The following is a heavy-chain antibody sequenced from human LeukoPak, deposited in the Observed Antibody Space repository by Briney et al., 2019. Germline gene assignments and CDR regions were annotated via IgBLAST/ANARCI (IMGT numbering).Heavy chain of an antibody. CDR1: GGSISTYY. CDR3: ARGPNYFDY. J-gene: IGHJ4*02. CDR2: IDYRGST. V-gene: IGHV4-59*01. Sequence: PSETLSLTCTVSGGSISTYYWSWIRQPPGKGLEWIAYIDYRGSTTYNPSLRSRVTISVDTSRNQFSLKLYSVTAADTAVYYCARGPNYFDYWGQGTLVTVSS.